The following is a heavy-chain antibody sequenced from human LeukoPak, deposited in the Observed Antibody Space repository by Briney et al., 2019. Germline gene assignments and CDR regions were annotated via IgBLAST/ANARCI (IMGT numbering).Heavy chain of an antibody. CDR3: ARDPSGNLHFDY. Sequence: GSLRLSCATSGFIFTNAWMKWVRQAPGKGLEWVSVLHSGGRTFYADSVRGRFTISTDTSKNILYLHMNSLRADDTAVYYCARDPSGNLHFDYWGQGTLVTVSS. J-gene: IGHJ4*02. D-gene: IGHD4-23*01. V-gene: IGHV3-53*01. CDR2: LHSGGRT. CDR1: GFIFTNAW.